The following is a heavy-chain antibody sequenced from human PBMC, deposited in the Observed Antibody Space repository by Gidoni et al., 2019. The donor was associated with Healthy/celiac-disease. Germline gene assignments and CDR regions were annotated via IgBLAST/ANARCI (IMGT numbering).Heavy chain of an antibody. CDR1: GGSISSGSYY. Sequence: PSQTLSLTCTVSGGSISSGSYYWSWIRQPAGKGLEWLGRIYTSGSTNYNPSLKSRVTISVDTSKNQFSLKLSSVTAADTAVYYCARDGDIVATILGWGMDVWGQGTTVTVSS. V-gene: IGHV4-61*02. CDR2: IYTSGST. CDR3: ARDGDIVATILGWGMDV. J-gene: IGHJ6*02. D-gene: IGHD5-12*01.